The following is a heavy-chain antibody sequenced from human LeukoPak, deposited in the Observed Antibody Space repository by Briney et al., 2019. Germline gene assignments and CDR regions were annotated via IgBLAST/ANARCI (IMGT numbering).Heavy chain of an antibody. CDR3: ARDRRGTGNSFDY. CDR1: GYTFTGYY. Sequence: ASVKVSCKASGYTFTGYYMHWVRQAPGQGREWMGWINPNSGGTNYAQKFQGRVTITRDTSISTAYMELSRLRSDDTAVYYCARDRRGTGNSFDYWGQGTLVTVSS. V-gene: IGHV1-2*02. J-gene: IGHJ4*02. CDR2: INPNSGGT. D-gene: IGHD2-8*02.